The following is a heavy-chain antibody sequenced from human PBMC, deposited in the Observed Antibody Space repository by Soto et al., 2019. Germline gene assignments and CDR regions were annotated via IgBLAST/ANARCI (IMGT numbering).Heavy chain of an antibody. CDR3: ARDGAYCSGTSCSDDYHYMDV. Sequence: EVQLVESGGGLVKPGGSLRLSCAASGFTFSPYSMHWVRQAPGKGLEWVSSISSSSTYIYYADSVRGRFTVSRDNAKNSLYLQMNSLRADDTAVYYCARDGAYCSGTSCSDDYHYMDVWGKGTTVTVSS. V-gene: IGHV3-21*01. CDR2: ISSSSTYI. CDR1: GFTFSPYS. D-gene: IGHD2-2*01. J-gene: IGHJ6*03.